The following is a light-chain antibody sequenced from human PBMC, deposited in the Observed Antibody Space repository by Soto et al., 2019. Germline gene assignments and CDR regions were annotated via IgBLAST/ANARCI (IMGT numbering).Light chain of an antibody. CDR1: QTIGSW. V-gene: IGKV1-5*03. J-gene: IGKJ1*01. CDR2: KAS. Sequence: DIQMTQSPSTLSASVGDRVTITCRASQTIGSWLAWYQKKPGKAPELLIYKASHLESGVSSRFCAGGSGTEITLTITSLQPDDFTTYYCQQYNSLWTFGHGTKVEVK. CDR3: QQYNSLWT.